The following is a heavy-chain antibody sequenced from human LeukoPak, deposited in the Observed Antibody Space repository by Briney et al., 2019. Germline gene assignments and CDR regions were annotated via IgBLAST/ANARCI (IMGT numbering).Heavy chain of an antibody. CDR2: IFRHGET. CDR3: ARDPPAVSINTYA. V-gene: IGHV3-66*01. D-gene: IGHD2-8*01. Sequence: PGGSLRLSCAASGFTVGNNYRNWIRQAPGKGLEWVSLIFRHGETSYADSVKGRFTISRDNSKNTLYLQMNGLRVEDTAVYYCARDPPAVSINTYAWGQGTLVTVSS. CDR1: GFTVGNNY. J-gene: IGHJ4*02.